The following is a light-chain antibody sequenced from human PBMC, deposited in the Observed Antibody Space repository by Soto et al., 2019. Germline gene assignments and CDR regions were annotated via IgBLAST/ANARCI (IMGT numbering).Light chain of an antibody. CDR3: QQNSDWPLT. Sequence: EIVMTQSPATLSVSPGERATLSCWAGQNADNYLAWYQQKPGQAPRLLIYGASTRATGIPARFSGSGSGTEFTLTITSLQSEDSAVYYCQQNSDWPLTFGGGTKVEIK. CDR2: GAS. V-gene: IGKV3-15*01. CDR1: QNADNY. J-gene: IGKJ4*01.